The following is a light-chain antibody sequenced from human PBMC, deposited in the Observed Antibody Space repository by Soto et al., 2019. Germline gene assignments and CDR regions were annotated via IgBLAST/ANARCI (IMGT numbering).Light chain of an antibody. J-gene: IGLJ1*01. V-gene: IGLV3-1*01. CDR1: KLGDRF. Sequence: SYELSQPPSVSVSPGQTASITCSGDKLGDRFACWYQQKPGQSPVVVIYQDNKRPSGIPERFSGSNSGNTATLTISGTQAMDEADYYCQAWDSSTASYVFGTGTKLTVL. CDR3: QAWDSSTASYV. CDR2: QDN.